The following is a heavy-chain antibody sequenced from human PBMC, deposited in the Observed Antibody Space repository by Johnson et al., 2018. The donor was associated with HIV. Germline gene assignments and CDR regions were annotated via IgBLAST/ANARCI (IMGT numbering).Heavy chain of an antibody. Sequence: QVQLVESGGGVVQPGGSLRLSCAASGFTFSSYGMHWVRQAPGKGLEWVAFIRYDGSNKYYADSVKGRFTISRDNAKNSLYLQMNSLRAEDTALYYCAKAPRGSWGGYYQDAFDIWGQGTMVTVSS. CDR1: GFTFSSYG. D-gene: IGHD3-3*01. J-gene: IGHJ3*02. CDR3: AKAPRGSWGGYYQDAFDI. V-gene: IGHV3-30*02. CDR2: IRYDGSNK.